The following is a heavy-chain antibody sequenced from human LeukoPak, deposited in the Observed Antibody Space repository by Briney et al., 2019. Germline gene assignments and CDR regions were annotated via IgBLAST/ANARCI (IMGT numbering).Heavy chain of an antibody. J-gene: IGHJ6*03. CDR3: ARDPLFYDFWSGYYHSHYYYYMDV. CDR1: GFTFSSYA. Sequence: GGSLRLSCAASGFTFSSYAMHWVRQAPGKGLEWVAVISYDGSNKYYADSVKGRFTISRDNSKNTLYLQMNSLRAEDTAVYYCARDPLFYDFWSGYYHSHYYYYMDVWGKGTTVTVSS. D-gene: IGHD3-3*01. CDR2: ISYDGSNK. V-gene: IGHV3-30-3*01.